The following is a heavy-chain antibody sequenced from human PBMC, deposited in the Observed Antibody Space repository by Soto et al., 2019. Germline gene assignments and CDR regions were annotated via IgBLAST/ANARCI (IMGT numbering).Heavy chain of an antibody. CDR3: ARGPDYEGYFDY. D-gene: IGHD4-17*01. J-gene: IGHJ4*02. CDR1: GGSFSNNA. CDR2: IILPFGTP. Sequence: GASVKVSCKASGGSFSNNAIGWVRQAPGQGLEWMGVIILPFGTPNYAQTFQGRVTITADESMTTAYMELSGLRSEDTAVYYCARGPDYEGYFDYWGRGTLVTVSS. V-gene: IGHV1-69*13.